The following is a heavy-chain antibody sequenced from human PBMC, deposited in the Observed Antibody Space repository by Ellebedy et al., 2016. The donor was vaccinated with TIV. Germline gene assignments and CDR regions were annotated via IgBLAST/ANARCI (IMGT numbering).Heavy chain of an antibody. CDR2: IYYSGST. CDR1: GGSISSYY. Sequence: MPSETLSLTCTASGGSISSYYWSWIRQPPGKGLEWIGYIYYSGSTTYNPSLKSRVTISVDTSKNQFSLKLSSVTAADTAVYYCARQDSGYDSGFLDYWGQGTLVTVSS. J-gene: IGHJ4*02. CDR3: ARQDSGYDSGFLDY. V-gene: IGHV4-59*08. D-gene: IGHD5-12*01.